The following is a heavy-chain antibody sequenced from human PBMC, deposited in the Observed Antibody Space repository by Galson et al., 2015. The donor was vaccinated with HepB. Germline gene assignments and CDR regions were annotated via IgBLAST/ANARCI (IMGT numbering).Heavy chain of an antibody. CDR2: IWYDGSNK. CDR3: ARDLGVSTGVTAGY. CDR1: GFTFSSYG. D-gene: IGHD3-22*01. Sequence: SLRLSCAASGFTFSSYGMHWVRQAPGKGLEWVAVIWYDGSNKYYADSVKGRFTISRDNSKNTLYLQMNSLRAEDTAVYYCARDLGVSTGVTAGYWGQGTLVTVSS. J-gene: IGHJ4*02. V-gene: IGHV3-33*01.